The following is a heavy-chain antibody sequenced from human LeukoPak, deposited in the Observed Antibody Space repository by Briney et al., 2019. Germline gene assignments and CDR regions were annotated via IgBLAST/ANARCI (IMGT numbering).Heavy chain of an antibody. V-gene: IGHV3-30-3*01. CDR3: ARMGGNMN. Sequence: PGGSLRLSCAASGFTFSSYAMHWVRQAPGKGLEWVAVISYDGSNKYYADSVKVRFTISRDNSKNTLYLQMNSLRAEDTAVYYCARMGGNMNWGQGTLVTVSS. CDR1: GFTFSSYA. D-gene: IGHD1-26*01. CDR2: ISYDGSNK. J-gene: IGHJ4*02.